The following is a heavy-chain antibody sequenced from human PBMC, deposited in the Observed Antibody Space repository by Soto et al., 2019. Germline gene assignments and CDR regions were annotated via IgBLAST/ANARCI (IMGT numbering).Heavy chain of an antibody. CDR1: GFTFRSYA. Sequence: GGSLRLSCAASGFTFRSYAMSWVRQAPGKGLEWVSAIGGSSGSTDYADSVKGRFTISRDNSKSTLFLQMNSLRAEDTAVYYCAKDRSSTSCYAFDYWGQGTLVTVSS. CDR3: AKDRSSTSCYAFDY. CDR2: IGGSSGST. V-gene: IGHV3-23*01. D-gene: IGHD2-2*01. J-gene: IGHJ4*02.